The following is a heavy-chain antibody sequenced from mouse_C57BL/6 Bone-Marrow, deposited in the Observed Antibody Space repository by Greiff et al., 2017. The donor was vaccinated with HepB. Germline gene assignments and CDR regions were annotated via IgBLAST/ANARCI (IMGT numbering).Heavy chain of an antibody. CDR1: GFNIKDDY. Sequence: VQLQQSGAELVRPGASVKLSCTASGFNIKDDYMHWVKQRPEQGLEWIGWIDPENGDTEYASKFQGKATITANTSSNTAYLQRSSLTSEDTAVYYCTPYALYFDYWGQGTTLTVSS. V-gene: IGHV14-4*01. CDR2: IDPENGDT. CDR3: TPYALYFDY. D-gene: IGHD6-5*01. J-gene: IGHJ2*01.